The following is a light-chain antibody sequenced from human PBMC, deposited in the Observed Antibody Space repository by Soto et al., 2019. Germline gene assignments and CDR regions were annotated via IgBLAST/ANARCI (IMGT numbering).Light chain of an antibody. CDR1: QYISTY. V-gene: IGKV1-8*01. CDR2: AAS. Sequence: AIRMTQSPSSLSASTGDSVTITCRASQYISTYLAWYQQKPGEAPNLLIYAASTLQSGVRSRFSGSGSGTDFTLTIIDLHSEDFGTYYCQQYFRLRTFGPGTKVEVK. J-gene: IGKJ1*01. CDR3: QQYFRLRT.